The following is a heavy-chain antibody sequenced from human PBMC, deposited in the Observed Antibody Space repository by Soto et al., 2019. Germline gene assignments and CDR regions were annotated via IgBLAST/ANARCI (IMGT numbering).Heavy chain of an antibody. V-gene: IGHV1-18*04. J-gene: IGHJ4*02. D-gene: IGHD3-10*01. CDR2: ISPWKGNT. Sequence: ASVKVSCKASGYNFMPYGVNWVRQAPGQGLEWMGWISPWKGNTNYAQSFQGRVTMTTDTSTSTAYMELRSLTSDDTAVYYCASDLAHSGRYYTDYWGPGTLVTVSS. CDR3: ASDLAHSGRYYTDY. CDR1: GYNFMPYG.